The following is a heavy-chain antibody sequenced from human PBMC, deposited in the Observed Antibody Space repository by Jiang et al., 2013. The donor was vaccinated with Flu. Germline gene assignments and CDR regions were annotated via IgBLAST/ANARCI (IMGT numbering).Heavy chain of an antibody. V-gene: IGHV3-49*04. D-gene: IGHD1-26*01. J-gene: IGHJ4*02. CDR3: ARVGGAYGGDFDS. Sequence: TASRFTFVDYSMSWVRQAPGKGLEWIAFIRSKANGGTTEYAASVKGRFSMSRDDSKSVAYLEMNSLKTEDTAVYFCARVGGAYGGDFDSWGQGTLVTVSS. CDR2: IRSKANGGTT. CDR1: RFTFVDYS.